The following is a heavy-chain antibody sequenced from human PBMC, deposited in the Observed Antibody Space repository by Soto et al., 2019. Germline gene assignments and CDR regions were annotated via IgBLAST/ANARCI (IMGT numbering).Heavy chain of an antibody. D-gene: IGHD2-15*01. CDR2: INPNSGGT. CDR3: ARDGMPDYCSGGSCYKVWFDP. J-gene: IGHJ5*02. CDR1: GYTFTGYY. V-gene: IGHV1-2*02. Sequence: QVQLVQSGAEVKKPGASVKVSCKASGYTFTGYYMHWVRQAPGQGLEWMGWINPNSGGTNYAQKFQGRVTMTRDTSISTAYMELSRLRSDDTAVYYCARDGMPDYCSGGSCYKVWFDPWGQGTLVTVSS.